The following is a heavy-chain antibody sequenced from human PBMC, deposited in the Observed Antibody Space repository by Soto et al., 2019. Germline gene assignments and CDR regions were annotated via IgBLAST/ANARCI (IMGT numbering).Heavy chain of an antibody. CDR2: INAGNGNT. J-gene: IGHJ4*02. V-gene: IGHV1-3*01. D-gene: IGHD3-3*01. CDR1: GYTFTSYA. Sequence: QVQLVQSGAEVKKPGASVKVSCKASGYTFTSYAMHWVRQAPGQRLEWMGWINAGNGNTKYSQKFQGRVTITRDTSASTAYMELRSLRSEDTAVYSCARTSGYYFYDYWGQGTLVTVSS. CDR3: ARTSGYYFYDY.